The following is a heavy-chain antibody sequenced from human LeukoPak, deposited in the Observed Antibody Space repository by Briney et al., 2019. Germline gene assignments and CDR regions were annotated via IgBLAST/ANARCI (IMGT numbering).Heavy chain of an antibody. D-gene: IGHD3-10*01. CDR3: AKDRLGSGRYYLGV. V-gene: IGHV3-30*18. CDR1: GFTFSDYG. J-gene: IGHJ6*02. Sequence: QPGRSLRLSCAASGFTFSDYGMHWVRQAPGKGLEWVAVISYVGSTYYADSVKGRFTISRDNSKNTLYLQMNSLRAEDTAVYHCAKDRLGSGRYYLGVWGQGTTVTVSS. CDR2: ISYVGST.